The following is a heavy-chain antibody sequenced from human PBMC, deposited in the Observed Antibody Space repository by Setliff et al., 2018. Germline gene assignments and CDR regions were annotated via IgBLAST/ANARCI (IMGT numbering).Heavy chain of an antibody. V-gene: IGHV3-15*01. D-gene: IGHD3-10*01. CDR3: VKLVPQAISSDP. J-gene: IGHJ5*02. Sequence: GGSLRLSCAASGFTFSNSWMSWVRQAPGKGLEWVGRIRSNTDGGTTDFAGPVKGRFTISRDDSTDTLYLQMNSLKIEDTAVYYCVKLVPQAISSDPWGQGTLVTVSS. CDR2: IRSNTDGGTT. CDR1: GFTFSNSW.